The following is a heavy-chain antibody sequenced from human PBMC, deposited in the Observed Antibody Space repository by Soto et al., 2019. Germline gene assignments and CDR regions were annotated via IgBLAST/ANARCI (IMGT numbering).Heavy chain of an antibody. CDR3: ARDKEESITVYGMDV. J-gene: IGHJ6*02. D-gene: IGHD6-6*01. V-gene: IGHV3-33*01. Sequence: QVQLVESGGGVVQPGRSLRLSCTASGFTFSNYGMHWVRQAPGKGLEWVAIIWYDGSNKYYADSVKGRFTISRDNSKKPLYLQMHSLRAEDTAVYYCARDKEESITVYGMDVWGQGTTVTVSS. CDR2: IWYDGSNK. CDR1: GFTFSNYG.